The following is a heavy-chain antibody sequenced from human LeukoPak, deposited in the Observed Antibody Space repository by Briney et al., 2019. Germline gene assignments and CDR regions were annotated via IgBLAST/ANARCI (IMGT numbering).Heavy chain of an antibody. CDR3: ARLSYPLDY. CDR1: GGSFNGYY. CDR2: INHRGST. V-gene: IGHV4-34*01. D-gene: IGHD1-26*01. J-gene: IGHJ4*02. Sequence: PSETLSLTCAVYGGSFNGYYWNWIRQPPGKGLERIGEINHRGSTNYNPSLKSRVTISVDTSKNQFSLKLSSVTAADTAVYYCARLSYPLDYWGQGTLVTVSS.